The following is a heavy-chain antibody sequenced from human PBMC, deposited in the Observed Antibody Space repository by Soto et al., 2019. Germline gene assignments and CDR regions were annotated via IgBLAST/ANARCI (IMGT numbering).Heavy chain of an antibody. CDR1: GGTFSSYS. CDR2: IIPIFGTA. Sequence: SVNVSCKASGGTFSSYSISWVRQAPGQGLECMGGIIPIFGTANYAQKFQGRVTITADESTSTAYMELSSLRSEDTAVYYCARDIGPDTYYYYGMDVWGQGTTVTVSS. V-gene: IGHV1-69*13. J-gene: IGHJ6*02. D-gene: IGHD1-26*01. CDR3: ARDIGPDTYYYYGMDV.